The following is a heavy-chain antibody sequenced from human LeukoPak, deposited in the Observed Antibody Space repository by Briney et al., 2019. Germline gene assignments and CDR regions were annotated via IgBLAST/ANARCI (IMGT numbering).Heavy chain of an antibody. CDR1: GGSISSSSYY. CDR3: ATIGILTGYCSGGSCYSGNY. Sequence: SETLSLTCTVSGGSISSSSYYLGWIRQPPGKGLEWIGSIYYSGSTYYNPSLKSRVTISVDTSENQFSLKLSSVTAADTAVYYCATIGILTGYCSGGSCYSGNYWGQGTLVTVSS. CDR2: IYYSGST. D-gene: IGHD2-15*01. J-gene: IGHJ4*02. V-gene: IGHV4-39*01.